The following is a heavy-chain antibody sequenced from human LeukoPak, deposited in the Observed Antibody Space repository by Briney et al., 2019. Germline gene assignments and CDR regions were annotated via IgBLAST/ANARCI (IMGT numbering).Heavy chain of an antibody. CDR3: TKVTEWQHSPFGY. V-gene: IGHV3-49*04. D-gene: IGHD3-3*01. Sequence: PGGSLRLSCTASGFTFGDYAMSWVRQAPGKGLEWVGFIRSKAYGGTTEYAASVKGRFTISRDDSKSIAYLQMNSLKTKATAVYYCTKVTEWQHSPFGYSGQGALVTVSS. CDR1: GFTFGDYA. J-gene: IGHJ4*02. CDR2: IRSKAYGGTT.